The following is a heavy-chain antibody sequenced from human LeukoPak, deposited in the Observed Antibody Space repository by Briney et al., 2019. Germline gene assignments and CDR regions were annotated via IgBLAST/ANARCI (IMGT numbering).Heavy chain of an antibody. V-gene: IGHV3-43*02. D-gene: IGHD3-22*01. J-gene: IGHJ4*02. CDR1: GFTFDDYA. CDR3: AKGRGPYYYDSSGYYYFSAPADY. Sequence: PGGSLRLSCAASGFTFDDYAMHWVRHAPGKGLEWVSLISGDGGSTYYADSVKGRFTISRDNSKNSLYLQMNSLRTEDTALYYCAKGRGPYYYDSSGYYYFSAPADYWGQGTLVTVSS. CDR2: ISGDGGST.